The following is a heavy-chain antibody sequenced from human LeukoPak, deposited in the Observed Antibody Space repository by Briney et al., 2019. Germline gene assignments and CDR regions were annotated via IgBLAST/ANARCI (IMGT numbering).Heavy chain of an antibody. J-gene: IGHJ4*02. CDR3: ATLEMATMGNFDY. CDR2: IYYSGST. V-gene: IGHV4-59*01. D-gene: IGHD5-24*01. Sequence: PSETLSLTCTVSGGSISSYYWSWIRQPPGKGLDWIGYIYYSGSTNYNPSLKSRVTISVDTSKNQFSLKLSSVTAADTAVYYCATLEMATMGNFDYWGQGTLVTVSS. CDR1: GGSISSYY.